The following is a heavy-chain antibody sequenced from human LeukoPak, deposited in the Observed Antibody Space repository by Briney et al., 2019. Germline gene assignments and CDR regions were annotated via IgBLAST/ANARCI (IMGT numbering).Heavy chain of an antibody. V-gene: IGHV3-23*01. CDR3: AKWGRYDILTGDDYYFDY. CDR1: GFTFSSYA. D-gene: IGHD3-9*01. J-gene: IGHJ4*02. CDR2: ISGSGGST. Sequence: GGSLRLFCAASGFTFSSYAMSWVRQAPGKGLEWVSAISGSGGSTYYADSVKGRFTISRDNSKNTLYLQMNSLRAEDTAVYYCAKWGRYDILTGDDYYFDYWGQGTLVTVSS.